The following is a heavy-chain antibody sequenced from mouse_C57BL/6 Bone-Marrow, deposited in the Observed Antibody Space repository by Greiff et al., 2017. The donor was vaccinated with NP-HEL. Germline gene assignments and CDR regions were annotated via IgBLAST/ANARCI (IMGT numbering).Heavy chain of an antibody. D-gene: IGHD1-1*01. V-gene: IGHV1-64*01. J-gene: IGHJ4*01. Sequence: QVQLQQPGAELVKPGASVKLSCKASGYTFTSYWMPWVKQRPGQGLEWIGMIHPNSGSTNYNEKFKSKATLTVDKSSSTAYMQLSSLTSEDSAVYYCARKRGSSPMDYWGQGTSVTVSS. CDR2: IHPNSGST. CDR3: ARKRGSSPMDY. CDR1: GYTFTSYW.